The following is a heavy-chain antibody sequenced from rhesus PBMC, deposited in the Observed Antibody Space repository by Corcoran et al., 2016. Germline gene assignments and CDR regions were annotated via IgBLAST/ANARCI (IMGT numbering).Heavy chain of an antibody. CDR2: IAGSGATT. Sequence: QLQLQESGPGLVKPSETPSLTCAVSGGSISSNYWSWIRQPPGKGLEWIGRIAGSGATTTYNPSPKGRVTISTEPSKNQFSLKLSSVTAADTAVYDCARVRGVRGVYYFDYWGQGVLVTVSS. V-gene: IGHV4-173*01. D-gene: IGHD3-9*01. CDR1: GGSISSNY. CDR3: ARVRGVRGVYYFDY. J-gene: IGHJ4*01.